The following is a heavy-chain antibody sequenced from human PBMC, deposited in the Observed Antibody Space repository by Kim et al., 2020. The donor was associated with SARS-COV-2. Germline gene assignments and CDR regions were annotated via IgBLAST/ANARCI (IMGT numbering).Heavy chain of an antibody. CDR2: IYYSGST. CDR1: GGSISSYY. J-gene: IGHJ6*02. CDR3: ARGSIAAQNKYYYYGMDV. V-gene: IGHV4-59*01. Sequence: SETLSLTCTVSGGSISSYYWSWIRQPPGKGLEWIGYIYYSGSTNYNPSLKSRVTISVDTSKNQFSLKLSSVTAADTAVYYCARGSIAAQNKYYYYGMDVWGQGTTVTVSS. D-gene: IGHD6-6*01.